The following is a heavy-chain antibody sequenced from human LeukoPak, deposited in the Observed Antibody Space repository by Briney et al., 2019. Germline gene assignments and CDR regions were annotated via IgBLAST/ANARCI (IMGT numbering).Heavy chain of an antibody. Sequence: ASVKVSCKASGYTFTSYGISWVRQAPGQGLEWMGWISAYNGNTNYAQKLQGRVTMTTDTSTSTAYMELRSLRSDDTAVYYCARDSGSWGYYYYGMDVWGQGTTVTVSS. CDR1: GYTFTSYG. CDR2: ISAYNGNT. CDR3: ARDSGSWGYYYYGMDV. D-gene: IGHD6-13*01. J-gene: IGHJ6*02. V-gene: IGHV1-18*01.